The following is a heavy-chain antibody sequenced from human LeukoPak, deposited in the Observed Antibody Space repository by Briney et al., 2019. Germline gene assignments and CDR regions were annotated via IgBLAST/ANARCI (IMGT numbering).Heavy chain of an antibody. J-gene: IGHJ4*02. V-gene: IGHV3-66*02. CDR2: IYSGGSA. CDR3: ARGPDPFDY. Sequence: GGSLRLSCVASGITVSSNSMSWVRQAPGKGLEWVSVIYSGGSAYYADSVKGRFNISRDNSKNTLYLQMNSLRVDDTAVFYCARGPDPFDYWGQGTLVTVSS. CDR1: GITVSSNS.